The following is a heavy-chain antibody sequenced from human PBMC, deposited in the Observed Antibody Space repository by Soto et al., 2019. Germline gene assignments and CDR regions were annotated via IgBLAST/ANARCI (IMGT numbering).Heavy chain of an antibody. V-gene: IGHV3-11*01. CDR3: ARDRADYDFWSGPTHYYYYYYMDV. CDR2: ISSSGSTI. J-gene: IGHJ6*03. CDR1: GFTFSDYY. D-gene: IGHD3-3*01. Sequence: GGSLRLSCAASGFTFSDYYMSWIRQAPGKGLEWVSYISSSGSTIYYADSVKGRFTISRDNAKNSLYLQMNSLRAEDTAVYYCARDRADYDFWSGPTHYYYYYYMDVWGQGTTVTVSS.